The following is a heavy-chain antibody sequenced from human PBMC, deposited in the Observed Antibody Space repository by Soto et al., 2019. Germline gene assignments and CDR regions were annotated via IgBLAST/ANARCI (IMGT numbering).Heavy chain of an antibody. CDR1: GFTFSSYT. V-gene: IGHV3-21*01. D-gene: IGHD6-19*01. CDR2: VSSVSSYI. J-gene: IGHJ4*02. CDR3: ARASYSSGWHTDY. Sequence: GGSLRLSCAASGFTFSSYTMNWVRQAPGKGLEWVSSVSSVSSYIYYADSVKGRFTISRDNAKNSLYLQMNSLRAEDTAVYYCARASYSSGWHTDYWGQGTLVTVSS.